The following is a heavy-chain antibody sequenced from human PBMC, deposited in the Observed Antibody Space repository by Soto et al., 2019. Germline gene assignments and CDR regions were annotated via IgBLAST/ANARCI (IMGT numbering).Heavy chain of an antibody. V-gene: IGHV4-30-4*01. CDR3: ARDPSSGGYCPGPCFDN. D-gene: IGHD2-21*01. J-gene: IGHJ4*02. Sequence: PXGTLSLTCTVSGGSISSGDYYWSWIREPPGKGLECIGYISYTGSTYYNPSLKSRVTMSVDTSKNQFSLKLGSVTAADTAVYYCARDPSSGGYCPGPCFDNWGQGTLVTVSS. CDR1: GGSISSGDYY. CDR2: ISYTGST.